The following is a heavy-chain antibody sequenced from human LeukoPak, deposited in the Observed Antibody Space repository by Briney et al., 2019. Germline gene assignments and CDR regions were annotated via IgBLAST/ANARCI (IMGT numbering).Heavy chain of an antibody. CDR3: ARGAGELLPFDY. Sequence: SETLSLTCTVSGGSISSYYWSWIRQPPGKGLDWIGYIYYSGSTKYNPSLKSRVTISVDTSKNQFSLRLNSVTAADTAAYYCARGAGELLPFDYWGQGTLVTVSS. CDR2: IYYSGST. J-gene: IGHJ4*02. CDR1: GGSISSYY. V-gene: IGHV4-59*01. D-gene: IGHD1-7*01.